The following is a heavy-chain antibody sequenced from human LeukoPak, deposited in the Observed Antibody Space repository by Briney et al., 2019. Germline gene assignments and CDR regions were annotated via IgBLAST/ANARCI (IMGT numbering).Heavy chain of an antibody. Sequence: GGSLRLSCAASGFMLGDFGMNWVRQAPGKGPEWVSSISSGSAFINYADSVKGRFTISRDNAKNSLYLQMNSLRAEDTAVFYCVRGQGYCSSSRCSPGYYMDVWGKGTMVTVSS. CDR1: GFMLGDFG. J-gene: IGHJ6*03. D-gene: IGHD2-2*01. CDR2: ISSGSAFI. CDR3: VRGQGYCSSSRCSPGYYMDV. V-gene: IGHV3-21*01.